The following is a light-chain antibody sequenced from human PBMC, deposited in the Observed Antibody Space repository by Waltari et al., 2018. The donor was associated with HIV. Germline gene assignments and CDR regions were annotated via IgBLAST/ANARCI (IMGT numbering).Light chain of an antibody. J-gene: IGLJ3*02. CDR1: SSNIGSSY. CDR2: RNK. CDR3: AAWDDSLSGLWV. Sequence: QSVLTQPPSASGTPGQRVTISCSGSSSNIGSSYVYWYQQLPGTAPKLLMSRNKQRPSGVPDRFSGSKSGTSASLAISGLRSEDEADYYCAAWDDSLSGLWVFGGGTKLTVL. V-gene: IGLV1-47*01.